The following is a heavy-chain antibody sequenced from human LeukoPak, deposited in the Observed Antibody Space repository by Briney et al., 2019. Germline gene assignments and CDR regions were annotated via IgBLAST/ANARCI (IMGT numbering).Heavy chain of an antibody. CDR2: IDGSGDST. CDR1: GFTFSSYG. V-gene: IGHV3-23*01. D-gene: IGHD3-22*01. CDR3: AKGRYYDSSGYYYSVYYFDY. J-gene: IGHJ4*02. Sequence: GGSLRLSCAASGFTFSSYGMSWVRQAPGKGLEWVSSIDGSGDSTYYADSVKGRFTISRDNSKNTLYLQMNSLRAEDTAVYYCAKGRYYDSSGYYYSVYYFDYWGQGTLVTVSS.